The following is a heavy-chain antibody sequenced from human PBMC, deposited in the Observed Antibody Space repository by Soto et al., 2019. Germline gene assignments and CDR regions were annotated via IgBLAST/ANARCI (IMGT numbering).Heavy chain of an antibody. J-gene: IGHJ6*01. CDR3: AKSYYDFWSGYQASYYYGMDV. CDR1: GFTFSSYG. CDR2: ISYDGSYE. V-gene: IGHV3-30*18. D-gene: IGHD3-3*01. Sequence: QVQLVESGGGVVQPGRSLRLSCAASGFTFSSYGMHWVRQAPGKGLEWVAVISYDGSYEYYADSLKGRLTISRDNSKNTLYVQEKRLRTDDTAVYYCAKSYYDFWSGYQASYYYGMDVWGQGTTVTVSS.